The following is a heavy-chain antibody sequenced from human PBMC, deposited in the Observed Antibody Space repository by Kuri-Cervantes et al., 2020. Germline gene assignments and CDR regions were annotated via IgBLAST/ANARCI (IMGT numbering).Heavy chain of an antibody. J-gene: IGHJ6*03. Sequence: GESLKISCAASGFTFSSYWMSWVRQAPGKGLEWVANIKQGGSEKYYVDSVKGRFTISRDNAKNSLYLQMNSLRAEDTAVYYCAREEDIVVVVAAFLTSEYYMDVWGKGTTVTVSS. CDR3: AREEDIVVVVAAFLTSEYYMDV. CDR1: GFTFSSYW. D-gene: IGHD2-15*01. V-gene: IGHV3-7*01. CDR2: IKQGGSEK.